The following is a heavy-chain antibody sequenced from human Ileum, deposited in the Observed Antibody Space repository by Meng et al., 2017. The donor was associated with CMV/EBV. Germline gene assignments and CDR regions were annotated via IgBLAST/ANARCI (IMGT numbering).Heavy chain of an antibody. Sequence: QPQGPGPGPGKPSQTLSLPCTVSGGSISSGDYYWNWIRQPPGKGLEWIGYIYYSGSTYFNPSLKSRVTISVDTSKNQFSLKLNSVTAADTAVYYCARQEELWGYFDYWGQGTLVTVSS. J-gene: IGHJ4*02. V-gene: IGHV4-30-4*08. CDR2: IYYSGST. CDR1: GGSISSGDYY. D-gene: IGHD1-7*01. CDR3: ARQEELWGYFDY.